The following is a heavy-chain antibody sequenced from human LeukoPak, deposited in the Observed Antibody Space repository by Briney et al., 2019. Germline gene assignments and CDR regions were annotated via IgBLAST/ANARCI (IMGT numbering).Heavy chain of an antibody. D-gene: IGHD6-19*01. CDR2: ISSSSSYI. CDR3: ARVGAVAGDY. J-gene: IGHJ4*02. Sequence: GGSLRLSCAASGFTFSSYSMNWVRQAPGKGLEWVSSISSSSSYIYYADSVKGRFTISRDNAKNSLYLQMNSLRVEDTAVYYCARVGAVAGDYWGQGTLVTVSS. CDR1: GFTFSSYS. V-gene: IGHV3-21*01.